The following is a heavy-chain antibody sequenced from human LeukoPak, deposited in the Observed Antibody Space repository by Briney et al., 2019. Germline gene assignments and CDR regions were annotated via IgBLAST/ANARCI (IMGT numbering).Heavy chain of an antibody. CDR1: GFTFSSYS. Sequence: GGSLSLSCAASGFTFSSYSMNWLRQAPGKGLEWVSSINSSSSYIYYADSVKGRFTISRDNAKNSLYLQMNSLRAEDTAVYYCARPIVRFGEAGAVDIWGQGTMVTVSS. D-gene: IGHD3-10*01. CDR3: ARPIVRFGEAGAVDI. J-gene: IGHJ3*02. CDR2: INSSSSYI. V-gene: IGHV3-21*01.